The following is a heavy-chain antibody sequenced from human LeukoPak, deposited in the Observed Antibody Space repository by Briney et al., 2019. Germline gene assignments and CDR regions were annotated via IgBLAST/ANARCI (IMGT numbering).Heavy chain of an antibody. D-gene: IGHD5-24*01. CDR2: IYYTGTT. Sequence: PSETLSLTCTVSGDSIRSHYWSWIRQPPGKGLEWIGYIYYTGTTNSNPSLRSRVSISVDTSKNQFSLNLSSVTAADTAVYFCARDWGDGYNWDGFDIWGQGTLVTVSS. CDR1: GDSIRSHY. V-gene: IGHV4-59*11. J-gene: IGHJ3*02. CDR3: ARDWGDGYNWDGFDI.